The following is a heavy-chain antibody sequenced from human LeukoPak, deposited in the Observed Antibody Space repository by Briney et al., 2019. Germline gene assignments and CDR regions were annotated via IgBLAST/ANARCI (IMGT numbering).Heavy chain of an antibody. CDR2: INPNSGGT. CDR3: ARDGGFDI. CDR1: GYAFTDYY. D-gene: IGHD2-15*01. Sequence: ASVKVSCKASGYAFTDYYMHWVRQAPGQGLEWMGWINPNSGGTNYAQKFQGRVTMTRDTSITTAYMEVNSLTSDDTATYYCARDGGFDIWDQGTMVTVSS. J-gene: IGHJ3*02. V-gene: IGHV1-2*02.